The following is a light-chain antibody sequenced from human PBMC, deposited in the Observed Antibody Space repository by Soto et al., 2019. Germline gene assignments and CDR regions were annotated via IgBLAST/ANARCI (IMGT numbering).Light chain of an antibody. CDR1: SSDVGGYHY. J-gene: IGLJ2*01. CDR2: EVS. Sequence: QSVLSQPPSASGSPGQSVTISCTGTSSDVGGYHYVSWYQQHPGKAPKLMIYEVSKRPSGVPDRFSGSKSGNTASLTVSGLQAEDEADYYCNSYAGSDILVFGGGTKLTVL. CDR3: NSYAGSDILV. V-gene: IGLV2-8*01.